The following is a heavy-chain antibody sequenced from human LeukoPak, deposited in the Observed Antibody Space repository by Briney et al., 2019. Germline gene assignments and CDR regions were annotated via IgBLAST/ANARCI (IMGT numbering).Heavy chain of an antibody. V-gene: IGHV3-64D*09. CDR2: ISRTWGST. CDR3: VKRGYTHDYDY. D-gene: IGHD5-18*01. Sequence: PGGSLRLSGSASGFTFSNSAMHWLRQAPGKGLQYVSAISRTWGSTYYADSVKGRFTISRDTSKTTMYLQMSSLGAEDTAVYYCVKRGYTHDYDYWGQGTLVTVSS. CDR1: GFTFSNSA. J-gene: IGHJ4*02.